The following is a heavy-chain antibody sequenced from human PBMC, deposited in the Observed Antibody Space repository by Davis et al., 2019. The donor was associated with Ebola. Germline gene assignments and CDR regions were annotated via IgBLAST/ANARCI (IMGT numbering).Heavy chain of an antibody. V-gene: IGHV3-23*01. CDR2: ISGSGAPA. Sequence: PGGSLRLSCAASGLAFSSYAINWVRQAPGKGLEWVAAISGSGAPAYYADSVQGRFTISRDNSKNTVYLQMNSLRAEDTAVYYCVKDSWSMVGGVIVRSPYYYNGMDVWGQGTTVTVSS. D-gene: IGHD3-10*01. CDR1: GLAFSSYA. CDR3: VKDSWSMVGGVIVRSPYYYNGMDV. J-gene: IGHJ6*02.